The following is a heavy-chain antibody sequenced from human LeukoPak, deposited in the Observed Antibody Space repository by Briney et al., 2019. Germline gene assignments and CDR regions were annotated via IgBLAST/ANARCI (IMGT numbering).Heavy chain of an antibody. CDR3: ARSAGVYDAFDI. CDR2: ISSSGSTI. J-gene: IGHJ3*02. CDR1: GFTFSSYE. D-gene: IGHD7-27*01. V-gene: IGHV3-48*03. Sequence: PGGSLRLSCAASGFTFSSYEMNWVRQAPGKGLEWVSYISSSGSTIYYADSVKGRFTISRDNAKNSLYLQMNSLRAEDTAVYYCARSAGVYDAFDIWGQGTMVTVSS.